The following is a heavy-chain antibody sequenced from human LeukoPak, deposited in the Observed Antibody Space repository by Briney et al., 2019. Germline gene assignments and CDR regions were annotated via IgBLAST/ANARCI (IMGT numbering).Heavy chain of an antibody. CDR3: AKDVGKWESLHFSDY. Sequence: GGSLRLSCLTSGFTLSTNAMSWVRQAPGKGLEWISGISGSGASTYYADSVKDRFTISRDDSRNTLYLQMNSLRGDDTAVYYCAKDVGKWESLHFSDYWGQGTLVTVSS. J-gene: IGHJ4*02. CDR2: ISGSGAST. CDR1: GFTLSTNA. V-gene: IGHV3-23*01. D-gene: IGHD1-26*01.